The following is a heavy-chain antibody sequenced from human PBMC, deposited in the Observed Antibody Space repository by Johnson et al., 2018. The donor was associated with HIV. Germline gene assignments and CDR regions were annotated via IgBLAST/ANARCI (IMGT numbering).Heavy chain of an antibody. CDR1: GFTFSSYA. J-gene: IGHJ3*02. V-gene: IGHV3-30*04. Sequence: VQLVESGGGVVQPGRSLRLSCTASGFTFSSYAMHWVRQAPGKGLEWVAVISYDGSNKYYADSVKGRFTISRDNSKNTLYLQMNSLRAEDTAVYYCARDETPSYSSYDAFDIWGQGTMVTVSS. CDR3: ARDETPSYSSYDAFDI. D-gene: IGHD6-6*01. CDR2: ISYDGSNK.